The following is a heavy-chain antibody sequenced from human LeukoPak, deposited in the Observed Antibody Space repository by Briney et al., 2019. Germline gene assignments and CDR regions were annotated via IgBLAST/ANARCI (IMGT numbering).Heavy chain of an antibody. Sequence: GGSLRLSCAASGFTFSSYSMNWVRQAPGKGLEWVSSISSSSYIYYADSVKGRFTISRDNAKNSLYLQMNSLRAEDTAVYYCARVQYYDFWSGYSHLDYWGQGTLVTVSS. CDR2: ISSSSYI. CDR3: ARVQYYDFWSGYSHLDY. CDR1: GFTFSSYS. D-gene: IGHD3-3*01. J-gene: IGHJ4*02. V-gene: IGHV3-21*01.